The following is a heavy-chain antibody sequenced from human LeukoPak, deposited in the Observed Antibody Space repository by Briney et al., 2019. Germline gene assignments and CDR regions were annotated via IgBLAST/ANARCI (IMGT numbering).Heavy chain of an antibody. CDR3: AKVARSNYFNYYMDV. CDR1: GYTFTGYY. J-gene: IGHJ6*03. Sequence: GASVKVSCKASGYTFTGYYMHWVRQAPGQGLEWMGWINPNSGGTNYAQKFQGWVTMTRDTSISTAYMELSRLRSDDTAVYYCAKVARSNYFNYYMDVWGKGTTVTVSS. CDR2: INPNSGGT. D-gene: IGHD4-11*01. V-gene: IGHV1-2*04.